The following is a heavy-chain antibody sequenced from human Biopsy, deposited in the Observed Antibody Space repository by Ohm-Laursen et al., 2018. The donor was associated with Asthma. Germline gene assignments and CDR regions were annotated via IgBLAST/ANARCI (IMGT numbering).Heavy chain of an antibody. V-gene: IGHV3-74*01. CDR1: GFTFSSYW. Sequence: SLRLSCTASGFTFSSYWMHWVRQAPGKGLVWVSRINSDGSSTSYADSVKGRFTISRDNAKNTLYLQMNSLRAEDTAVYYCARMITIFGVVSRGMDVWGQGTTVTVSS. CDR2: INSDGSST. J-gene: IGHJ6*02. CDR3: ARMITIFGVVSRGMDV. D-gene: IGHD3-3*01.